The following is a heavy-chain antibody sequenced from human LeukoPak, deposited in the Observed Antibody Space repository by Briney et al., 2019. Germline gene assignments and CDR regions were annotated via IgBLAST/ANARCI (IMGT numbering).Heavy chain of an antibody. CDR1: GCTFDDYA. CDR2: ISLNSGSR. Sequence: GGSLRLSCAASGCTFDDYAMHWVRQAPGTGLEWVSVISLNSGSRGYADPLKGRFTIFRVNAKNSLYLQINSLRAEDTALSYCAKDIPLDYWGQGTLVTVSS. J-gene: IGHJ4*01. CDR3: AKDIPLDY. V-gene: IGHV3-9*01.